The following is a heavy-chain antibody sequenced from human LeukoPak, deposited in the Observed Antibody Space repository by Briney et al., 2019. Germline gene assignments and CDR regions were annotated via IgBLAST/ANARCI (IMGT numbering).Heavy chain of an antibody. CDR1: GGSITDNY. CDR3: ATGGHYEKPHDHFYMFMDV. V-gene: IGHV4-4*07. D-gene: IGHD4-17*01. J-gene: IGHJ6*03. Sequence: AQTLSLTCTVSGGSITDNYWSGIRQPAGKALEWIGRIYASGTTNVPPSLRSPLTTSIDTSRNQLSPRLHSMTAADAAVYYCATGGHYEKPHDHFYMFMDVWGKGTTVIVSS. CDR2: IYASGTT.